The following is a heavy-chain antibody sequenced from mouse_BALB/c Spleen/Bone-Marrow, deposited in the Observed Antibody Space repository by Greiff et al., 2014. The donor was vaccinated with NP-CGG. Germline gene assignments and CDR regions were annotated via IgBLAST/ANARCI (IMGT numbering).Heavy chain of an antibody. D-gene: IGHD2-10*02. J-gene: IGHJ4*01. CDR1: VYTFTSYW. Sequence: QVQLQQPGAELVRPGASVKVSCKASVYTFTSYWINWVKQRPGQGLEWIGNIYPSDSYTNYNQNFKDKATLTVDKSSSTAYMQLSSPTSEDSAVYYCTRQYGNYYAMDYWGQGTSVTVSS. V-gene: IGHV1-69*02. CDR2: IYPSDSYT. CDR3: TRQYGNYYAMDY.